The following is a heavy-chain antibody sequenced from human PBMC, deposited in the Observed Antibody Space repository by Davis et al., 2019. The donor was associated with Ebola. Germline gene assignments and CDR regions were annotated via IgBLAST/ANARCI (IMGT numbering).Heavy chain of an antibody. J-gene: IGHJ2*01. CDR2: IYPGDSDT. Sequence: GESLKISCKGSGYSFTSYWIGWVRQMPGKGLEWMGIIYPGDSDTRYSPSFQGQVTISADKSISTAYLQWSSLKASDTAMYYCARRRMATIHKAWYFDLWGRGTLVTVSS. CDR3: ARRRMATIHKAWYFDL. D-gene: IGHD5-24*01. V-gene: IGHV5-51*01. CDR1: GYSFTSYW.